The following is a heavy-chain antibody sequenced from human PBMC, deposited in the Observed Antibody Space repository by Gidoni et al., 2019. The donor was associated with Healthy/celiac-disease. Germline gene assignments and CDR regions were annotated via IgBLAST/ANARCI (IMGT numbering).Heavy chain of an antibody. V-gene: IGHV3-30-3*01. J-gene: IGHJ4*02. CDR1: GFTFSSYA. CDR3: ARDPGYSYATYYFDY. Sequence: QPGRSLRLSCAASGFTFSSYAMHWVRQAPGKGLEWVAVISYDGSNKYYADSVKGRFTISRDNSKNTLYLQMNSLRAEDTAVYYCARDPGYSYATYYFDYWGQGTLVTVSS. D-gene: IGHD5-18*01. CDR2: ISYDGSNK.